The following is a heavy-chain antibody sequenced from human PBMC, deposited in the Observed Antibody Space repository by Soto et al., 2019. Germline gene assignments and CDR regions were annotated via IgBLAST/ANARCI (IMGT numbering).Heavy chain of an antibody. CDR2: INTGNGYT. CDR3: ARDRGGYCAGGSCSEAWFDP. D-gene: IGHD2-15*01. Sequence: ASVKVSCKASGYTFSIYPIYWGRQAPGQSLEWMGWINTGNGYTKYSQKFQASVTLSRDTSAGTVYLQLSSLRSADTAVYYCARDRGGYCAGGSCSEAWFDPWGQGTLVTVSS. J-gene: IGHJ5*02. CDR1: GYTFSIYP. V-gene: IGHV1-3*04.